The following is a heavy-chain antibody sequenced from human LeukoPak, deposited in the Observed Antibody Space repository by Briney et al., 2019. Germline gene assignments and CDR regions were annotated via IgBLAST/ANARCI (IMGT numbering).Heavy chain of an antibody. CDR3: ARGPYYYGSGSPDSYYFDY. CDR2: INHSGST. J-gene: IGHJ4*02. V-gene: IGHV4-34*01. CDR1: GGSFSGYY. Sequence: SETLSLTCAVYGGSFSGYYWSWIRQPPGKGLEWIGEINHSGSTSYNPSLKSRVTISVDTSKNQFSLKLSSVTAADTAVYYCARGPYYYGSGSPDSYYFDYWGQGTLVTVSS. D-gene: IGHD3-10*01.